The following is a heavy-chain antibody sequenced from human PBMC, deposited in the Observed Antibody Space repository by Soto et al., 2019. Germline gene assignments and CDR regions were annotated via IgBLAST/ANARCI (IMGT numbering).Heavy chain of an antibody. CDR2: MNPSNGNT. D-gene: IGHD1-26*01. CDR3: ARFVRHQLPTIDY. J-gene: IGHJ4*02. CDR1: GYTFTNYD. Sequence: QVQLVQSGAEVKKPGASVRVSCKASGYTFTNYDINWVRQATGQGLEWMGWMNPSNGNTGYAQKFQGRVTMTRDTSISTAYMELSSPTSADTAVYYCARFVRHQLPTIDYWGQGALVTVSS. V-gene: IGHV1-8*01.